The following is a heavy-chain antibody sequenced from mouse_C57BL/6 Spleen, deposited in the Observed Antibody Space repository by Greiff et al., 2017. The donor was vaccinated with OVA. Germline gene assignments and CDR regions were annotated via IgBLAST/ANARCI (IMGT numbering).Heavy chain of an antibody. CDR2: IYPGDGDT. Sequence: VQLQQSGPELVKPGASVKISCKASGYAFSSSWMNWVKQRPGKGLEWIGRIYPGDGDTNYNGKFKGKATLTADKSSSTAYMQLSSLTSEDSAVYFCARGDGSFGYWGQGTTLTVSS. CDR3: ARGDGSFGY. D-gene: IGHD3-3*01. CDR1: GYAFSSSW. V-gene: IGHV1-82*01. J-gene: IGHJ2*01.